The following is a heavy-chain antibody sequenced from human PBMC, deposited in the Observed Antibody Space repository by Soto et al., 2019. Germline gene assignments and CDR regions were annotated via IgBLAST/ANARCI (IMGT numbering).Heavy chain of an antibody. CDR1: GFTLGSYW. V-gene: IGHV3-74*01. J-gene: IGHJ4*02. D-gene: IGHD3-22*01. CDR3: ARGGSSGLAY. CDR2: INSDESTI. Sequence: EVQLVESGGGLVQPGGSLRLSCTASGFTLGSYWMHWVRQAPGKGLVWVSHINSDESTINYANSVKGRFTISRDITKNSLFLQLSSLRAEDTAIYYCARGGSSGLAYWGQGTLVTVSS.